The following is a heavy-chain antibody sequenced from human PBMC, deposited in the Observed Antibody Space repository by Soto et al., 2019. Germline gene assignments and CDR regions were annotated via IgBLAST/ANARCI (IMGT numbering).Heavy chain of an antibody. J-gene: IGHJ4*02. CDR1: GGTFSSYT. D-gene: IGHD3-10*01. Sequence: QVQLVQSGAEVKKPGSSVKVSCKASGGTFSSYTISWVRQAPGQGLEWMGRIIPILGIANYAQKFQGRVTITADKSTSKADMELSRLRSEDRAVYYCAREAYYYGSGAFFDYWGQGPLVTVSS. CDR2: IIPILGIA. V-gene: IGHV1-69*08. CDR3: AREAYYYGSGAFFDY.